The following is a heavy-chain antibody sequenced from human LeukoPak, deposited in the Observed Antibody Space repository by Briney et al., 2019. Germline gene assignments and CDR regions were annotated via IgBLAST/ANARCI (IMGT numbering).Heavy chain of an antibody. CDR2: IIDSGDIT. D-gene: IGHD3-10*01. Sequence: PGGSLRLSCEASGFTFSSYAMSWVRQAPGKGLEWVSGIIDSGDITYYANSVKGRFTISRDNSKNTLYLQMNSLRAEDTAVYYCARDRSGSYSDYFDYWGQGTLVTVSS. CDR1: GFTFSSYA. J-gene: IGHJ4*02. CDR3: ARDRSGSYSDYFDY. V-gene: IGHV3-23*01.